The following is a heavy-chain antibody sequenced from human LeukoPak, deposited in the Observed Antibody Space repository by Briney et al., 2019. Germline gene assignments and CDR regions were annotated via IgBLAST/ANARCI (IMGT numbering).Heavy chain of an antibody. D-gene: IGHD1/OR15-1a*01. J-gene: IGHJ4*02. CDR2: IQNTGGT. Sequence: SETLSLTCTVSSASISSYYWGWIRQPPGKGLEWIGYIQNTGGTNYNPSLKSRVSISKDTSKNQFSLKVSSVTAADTAVYYCARKQGDYWGQGTLVTVSS. V-gene: IGHV4-59*01. CDR3: ARKQGDY. CDR1: SASISSYY.